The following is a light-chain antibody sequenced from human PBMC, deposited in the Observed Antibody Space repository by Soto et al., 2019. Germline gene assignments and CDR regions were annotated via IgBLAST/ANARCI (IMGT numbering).Light chain of an antibody. CDR3: QQYDNWPPIT. J-gene: IGKJ5*01. CDR1: QSISTN. V-gene: IGKV3-15*01. CDR2: GAS. Sequence: EIVMTQSASTLSVSPGDGATLSCRASQSISTNLAWYQQKPGQAPRLLIYGASTRAAGIPARFRGSRSATEFTLTISSLLSEDFAVYYCQQYDNWPPITFGQGTRLEIK.